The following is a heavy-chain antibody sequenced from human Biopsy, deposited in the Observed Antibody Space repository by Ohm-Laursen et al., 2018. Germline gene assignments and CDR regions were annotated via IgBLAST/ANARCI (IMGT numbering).Heavy chain of an antibody. D-gene: IGHD4-23*01. CDR1: GGSFTGHY. CDR2: ISYTGYT. Sequence: GTLSLTCTVSGGSFTGHYWSWIRQPPGKGLEWIGHISYTGYTSYNASIKSRVTISVDTSRNHFSLRLSSLTAADTAVYYCARGSNDFGGLYFPRWGQGTLLTVSS. V-gene: IGHV4-59*11. CDR3: ARGSNDFGGLYFPR. J-gene: IGHJ4*02.